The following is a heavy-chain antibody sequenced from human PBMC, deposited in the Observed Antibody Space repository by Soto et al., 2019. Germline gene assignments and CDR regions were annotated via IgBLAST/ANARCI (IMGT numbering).Heavy chain of an antibody. CDR2: ISASGDYT. D-gene: IGHD2-8*01. J-gene: IGHJ6*02. Sequence: QVQLVECGGGWVKPGESLRLSCIGSGFFLSNNWMTWIRQAPGKGLEWVSYISASGDYTIYADSLKGRFTISRDNARNSLWLQINSLTAEDTAVYYCARSSGWRQVGVYNYGLDVWGQGTTVIVSS. V-gene: IGHV3-11*06. CDR3: ARSSGWRQVGVYNYGLDV. CDR1: GFFLSNNW.